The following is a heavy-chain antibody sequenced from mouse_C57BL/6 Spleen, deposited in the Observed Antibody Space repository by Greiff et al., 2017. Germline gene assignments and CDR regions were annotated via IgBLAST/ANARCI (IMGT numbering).Heavy chain of an antibody. V-gene: IGHV1-39*01. J-gene: IGHJ1*03. CDR2: INPNYGTT. CDR1: GYSFTDYN. D-gene: IGHD2-5*01. Sequence: EVKLQESGPELVKPGASVKISCKASGYSFTDYNMNWVKQSNGKSLEWIGVINPNYGTTSYNQKFKGKATLTVDQSSSTAYMQLNSLTSEDSAVXYCARSTYYSNYGWYFDVWGTGTTVTVSS. CDR3: ARSTYYSNYGWYFDV.